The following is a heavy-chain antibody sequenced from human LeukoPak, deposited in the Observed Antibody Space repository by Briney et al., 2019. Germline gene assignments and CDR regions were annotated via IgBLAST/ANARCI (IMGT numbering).Heavy chain of an antibody. CDR1: GGSISSQFHY. Sequence: SETLSLTCSVSGGSISSQFHYWSWIRQPPGKVLEWIGFISPSGCTNYNPSLRGRVTISLDTSKNHFSLKIISVTAADTAVYYGAILKDSDSSRAGDWFDPWGQGILVTVSS. CDR2: ISPSGCT. J-gene: IGHJ5*02. D-gene: IGHD6-13*01. V-gene: IGHV4-61*03. CDR3: AILKDSDSSRAGDWFDP.